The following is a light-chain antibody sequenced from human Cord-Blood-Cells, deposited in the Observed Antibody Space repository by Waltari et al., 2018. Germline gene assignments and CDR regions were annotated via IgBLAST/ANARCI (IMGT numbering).Light chain of an antibody. J-gene: IGLJ2*01. CDR1: NIGSKS. CDR2: YDS. CDR3: QVWDSSSDHVV. V-gene: IGLV3-21*04. Sequence: SYVLPHPPSVSVAPGKTARITSGGNNIGSKSVHWYQQKPGQAPVLVIYYDSDRPSGIPERFSGSNSGNTATLTISRVEAGDEADYYCQVWDSSSDHVVFGGGTKLTVL.